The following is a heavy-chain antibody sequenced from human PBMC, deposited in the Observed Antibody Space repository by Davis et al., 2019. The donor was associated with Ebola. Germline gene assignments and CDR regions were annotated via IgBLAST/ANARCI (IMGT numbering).Heavy chain of an antibody. CDR3: ARGPYYYDSSGYFNY. V-gene: IGHV4-59*12. Sequence: SETLSLTCAVSGGSISSYYWSWIRQPPGKGLEWIGYIYYSGSTNYNPSLKSRVTISVETSKNQFSLKLSSVTAADTAVYYCARGPYYYDSSGYFNYWGQGTLVTVSS. J-gene: IGHJ4*02. CDR2: IYYSGST. CDR1: GGSISSYY. D-gene: IGHD3-22*01.